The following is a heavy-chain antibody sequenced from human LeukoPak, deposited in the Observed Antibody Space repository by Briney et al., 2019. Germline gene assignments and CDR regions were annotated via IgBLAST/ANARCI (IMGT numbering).Heavy chain of an antibody. D-gene: IGHD1-7*01. CDR1: GYTFTGYY. J-gene: IGHJ4*02. CDR2: INPNSGGT. Sequence: ASVKVSCKASGYTFTGYYIHWVRQAPGQGLEWMGRINPNSGGTDVAQKFQGRVTLTRDTSITTAYMDLSKLTSDDTAVYYCARKPGTTVYFDYWGQGTLVTVSS. V-gene: IGHV1-2*06. CDR3: ARKPGTTVYFDY.